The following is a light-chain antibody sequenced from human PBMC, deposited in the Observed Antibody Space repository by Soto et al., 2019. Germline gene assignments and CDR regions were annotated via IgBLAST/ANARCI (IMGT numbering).Light chain of an antibody. J-gene: IGLJ1*01. CDR1: SSDVGGFNY. CDR3: NSYTSSSTYV. Sequence: QSALTQPASVSGSPGQSITISCTGTSSDVGGFNYVSWYQQHPGKAPKLVIYDVTNRPSGVSYRFSGSKSGTTASLTISGLQAEDEAEYYCNSYTSSSTYVFGTGTKVTVL. CDR2: DVT. V-gene: IGLV2-14*03.